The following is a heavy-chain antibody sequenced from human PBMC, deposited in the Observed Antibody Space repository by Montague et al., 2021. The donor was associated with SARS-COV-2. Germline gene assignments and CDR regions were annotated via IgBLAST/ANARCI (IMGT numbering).Heavy chain of an antibody. J-gene: IGHJ5*02. CDR2: IFHSGIT. D-gene: IGHD1-20*01. Sequence: SESLSLICSVSGGSISSYYWSWIRQSPGKGLEWIGYIFHSGITDYNPSLKSRATISVDMSKNQFSLQLNSVTAADSVVYYCARTEYNWNDWFDPWGQGTLVTVSS. V-gene: IGHV4-59*13. CDR1: GGSISSYY. CDR3: ARTEYNWNDWFDP.